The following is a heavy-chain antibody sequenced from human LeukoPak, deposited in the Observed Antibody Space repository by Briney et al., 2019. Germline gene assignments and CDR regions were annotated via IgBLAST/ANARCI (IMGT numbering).Heavy chain of an antibody. V-gene: IGHV3-23*01. D-gene: IGHD3-10*01. CDR3: AKYRGFGDSYDS. CDR1: GFPFTIYA. Sequence: GGSLRLSCAASGFPFTIYAMSWVRQAPGKGLEWVSSIGGSSQYYAEFVKGRFTISRDTSKNTMDQQMNSLRAEDTAIYYCAKYRGFGDSYDSWGQGTLVTVSS. J-gene: IGHJ4*02. CDR2: IGGSSQ.